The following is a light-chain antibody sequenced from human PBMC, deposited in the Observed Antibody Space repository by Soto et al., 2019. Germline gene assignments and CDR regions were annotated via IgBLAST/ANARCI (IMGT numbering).Light chain of an antibody. CDR2: EDN. CDR3: SSLAGGTLV. Sequence: QSALTQPPSASGSPGQSVTISCTGTSTDVGDYKYVFWYQQHPGKAPKLLIYEDNKRPSGVPDRFSGSKSGNTASLTVSGLQAEDEADYYCSSLAGGTLVFGGGTKLTVL. V-gene: IGLV2-8*01. J-gene: IGLJ2*01. CDR1: STDVGDYKY.